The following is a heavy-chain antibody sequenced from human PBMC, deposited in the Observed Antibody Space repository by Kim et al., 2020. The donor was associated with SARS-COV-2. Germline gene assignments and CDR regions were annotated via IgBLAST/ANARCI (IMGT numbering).Heavy chain of an antibody. V-gene: IGHV3-33*01. CDR2: IWYDGGNT. Sequence: GGSLRLSCAASGFTFRSYAIHWVRQAPGKGLEWVAVIWYDGGNTYYADSVKGRFTISRDNSKNMLYLQMNSLRAEDTAVYYCARDRQGGSYYSLAIAYWGQGPLATVSS. D-gene: IGHD1-26*01. J-gene: IGHJ4*02. CDR1: GFTFRSYA. CDR3: ARDRQGGSYYSLAIAY.